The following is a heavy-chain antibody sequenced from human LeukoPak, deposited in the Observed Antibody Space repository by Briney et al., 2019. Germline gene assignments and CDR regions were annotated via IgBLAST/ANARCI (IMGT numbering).Heavy chain of an antibody. D-gene: IGHD4-17*01. CDR3: AKDRGYGDYEVFLDY. CDR2: IRYDGSNK. Sequence: PGGSLRLSCPASGFTFSSYGMHWVRQAPGKGLEWVAFIRYDGSNKYYADSVKGRFTISRDNSKNTLYLQMNSLRAEDTAVYYCAKDRGYGDYEVFLDYWGQGTLVTVSS. V-gene: IGHV3-30*02. J-gene: IGHJ4*02. CDR1: GFTFSSYG.